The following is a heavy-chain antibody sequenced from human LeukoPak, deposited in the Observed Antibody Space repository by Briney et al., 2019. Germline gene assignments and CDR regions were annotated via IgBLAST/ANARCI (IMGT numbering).Heavy chain of an antibody. J-gene: IGHJ5*02. CDR1: GYTFTSYD. CDR2: MNPNSGNT. Sequence: ASVKVSCKASGYTFTSYDINWVRQATGQGLEWMGWMNPNSGNTGYVQKFQGRVTMTRNTSISTAYMELSSLRSEDTAVYYCAREVKDCSGGSCYPVASDWFDPWGQGTLVTVSS. D-gene: IGHD2-15*01. V-gene: IGHV1-8*01. CDR3: AREVKDCSGGSCYPVASDWFDP.